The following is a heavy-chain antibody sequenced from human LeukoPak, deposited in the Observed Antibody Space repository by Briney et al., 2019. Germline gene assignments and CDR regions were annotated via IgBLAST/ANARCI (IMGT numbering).Heavy chain of an antibody. D-gene: IGHD3-22*01. V-gene: IGHV4-30-2*01. CDR1: GGSISSGGYS. J-gene: IGHJ4*02. Sequence: SSETLSLTCAVSGGSISSGGYSWSWIRQPPGKGLEWIGYIYHSGSTYYNPSLKSRVTISVDRSKNQFSLKLSSVTAADTAVYYCARTDSSYRGYFGYWGQGTLVTVSS. CDR2: IYHSGST. CDR3: ARTDSSYRGYFGY.